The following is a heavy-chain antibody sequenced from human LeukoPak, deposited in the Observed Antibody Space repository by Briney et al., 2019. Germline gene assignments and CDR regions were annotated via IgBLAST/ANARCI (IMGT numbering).Heavy chain of an antibody. CDR1: GGSFSGYY. CDR3: ARGRMSSNPLNWFDP. Sequence: SETLSLTCAVCGGSFSGYYWSWIRQPPGKGLEWIGEINHSGSTNYNPSLKSRVTISVDTSKNQFPLKLSSVTAADTAVYYCARGRMSSNPLNWFDPWGQGTLVTVSS. CDR2: INHSGST. V-gene: IGHV4-34*01. D-gene: IGHD6-13*01. J-gene: IGHJ5*02.